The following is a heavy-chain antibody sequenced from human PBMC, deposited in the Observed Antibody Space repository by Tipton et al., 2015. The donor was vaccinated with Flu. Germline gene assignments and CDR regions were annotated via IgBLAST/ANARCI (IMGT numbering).Heavy chain of an antibody. CDR3: ARGAGPGTRYFDH. CDR1: GFTFSSYG. V-gene: IGHV3-30*19. D-gene: IGHD3-10*01. Sequence: SLRLSCAASGFTFSSYGMHWVRQAPGKGLEWVALISSDGSEKYYADSVKGRFTISRDNSKNTLYLQINSLRAEDTAVYYCARGAGPGTRYFDHWGQGTLVTVSS. CDR2: ISSDGSEK. J-gene: IGHJ4*02.